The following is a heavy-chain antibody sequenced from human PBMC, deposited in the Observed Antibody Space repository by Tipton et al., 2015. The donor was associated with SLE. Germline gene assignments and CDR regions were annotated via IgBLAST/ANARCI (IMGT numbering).Heavy chain of an antibody. CDR2: TGGSGAST. J-gene: IGHJ4*02. CDR1: GFTFSNYA. CDR3: AKGLVSNSMVRGVSRNPFDY. Sequence: SLRLSCAASGFTFSNYAMSWVRQAPGEGLEWVSTTGGSGASTYYVDSVKGRFTISRDNSKSTLFLQMNSLRVEDTAVYYCAKGLVSNSMVRGVSRNPFDYWGQGTLVTVSS. D-gene: IGHD3-10*01. V-gene: IGHV3-23*01.